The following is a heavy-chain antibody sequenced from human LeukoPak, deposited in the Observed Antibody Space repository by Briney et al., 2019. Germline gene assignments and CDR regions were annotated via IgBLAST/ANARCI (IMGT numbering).Heavy chain of an antibody. Sequence: GGSLRLSCAASGFTFSDYSMRWVRQAPGKGLEWVSSISGTGDVSKYADSVKGRFTISRDNSKNTLYLQVNSLRAEETAVYYCARDFAQTGDYHHFDYWGQGTPVTVSS. V-gene: IGHV3-23*01. D-gene: IGHD7-27*01. CDR1: GFTFSDYS. CDR3: ARDFAQTGDYHHFDY. J-gene: IGHJ4*02. CDR2: ISGTGDVS.